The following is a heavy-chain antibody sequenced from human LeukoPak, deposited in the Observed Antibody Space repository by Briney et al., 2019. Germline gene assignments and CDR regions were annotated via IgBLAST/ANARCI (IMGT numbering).Heavy chain of an antibody. J-gene: IGHJ3*02. CDR2: IYYSGST. Sequence: SETLSLTCTVSGGSISSYYWSWIRQPPGKGLEWIGYIYYSGSTNYNPSLKSRVTISVDTSKNQFSLKLSSVTAADTAVYYCAREVARFDAFDIWGQGTMVTVSS. CDR3: AREVARFDAFDI. V-gene: IGHV4-59*12. D-gene: IGHD5-12*01. CDR1: GGSISSYY.